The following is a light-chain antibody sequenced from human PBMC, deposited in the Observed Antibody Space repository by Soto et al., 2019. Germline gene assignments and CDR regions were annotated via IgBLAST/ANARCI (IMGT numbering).Light chain of an antibody. Sequence: QSALTQPASVSGSPGQSITITCTATSSDIGGYDYVSWYQHHPGKAPKVIIYGVTNRPSGVSHRFSGSKSANTASLTISGLQAEDEADYYCTSYTSSSTHVFGTGTKVTVL. CDR2: GVT. CDR3: TSYTSSSTHV. J-gene: IGLJ1*01. CDR1: SSDIGGYDY. V-gene: IGLV2-14*01.